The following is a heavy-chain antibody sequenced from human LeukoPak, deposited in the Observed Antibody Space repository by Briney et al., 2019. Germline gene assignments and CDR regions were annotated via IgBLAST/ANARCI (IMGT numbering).Heavy chain of an antibody. Sequence: SETLSLTFTVSGDSFSSVTDYWAWIRQPPGKGLEWIASGDYSGGKYYNPSLESRVAISTDMSKSQISLKLTPVTGADTAVYYCAGDERRGSYGHWFDPWGQGTLVTVSS. D-gene: IGHD3-16*01. J-gene: IGHJ5*02. CDR2: GDYSGGK. V-gene: IGHV4-39*07. CDR3: AGDERRGSYGHWFDP. CDR1: GDSFSSVTDY.